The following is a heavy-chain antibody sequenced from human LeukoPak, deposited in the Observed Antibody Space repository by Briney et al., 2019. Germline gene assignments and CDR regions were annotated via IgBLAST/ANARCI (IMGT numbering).Heavy chain of an antibody. CDR2: IRYDGSNK. Sequence: GGSLRLSCAASGFTFSSYGMHWVRQAPGKGLEWVAFIRYDGSNKYYADSVKGRFTISRDNSKNTLYLQMNSLRAEDTAVYYCAKIPDSSGTYAFDIWGQGTMVTVSS. D-gene: IGHD3-22*01. V-gene: IGHV3-30*02. J-gene: IGHJ3*02. CDR3: AKIPDSSGTYAFDI. CDR1: GFTFSSYG.